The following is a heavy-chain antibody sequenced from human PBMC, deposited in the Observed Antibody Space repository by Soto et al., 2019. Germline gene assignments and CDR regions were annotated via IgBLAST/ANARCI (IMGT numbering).Heavy chain of an antibody. D-gene: IGHD4-17*01. CDR3: ARDKDLTLVTTLDY. V-gene: IGHV1-3*04. Sequence: GSSVKVSCKSSGYTFKSYQIYWVRQAPGQRLECMGWINISNGNTEYSENFQGRVTMTRDTSASTAYMELSSLRSEDTGVYYCARDKDLTLVTTLDYWGQGTPVTVCS. J-gene: IGHJ4*02. CDR2: INISNGNT. CDR1: GYTFKSYQ.